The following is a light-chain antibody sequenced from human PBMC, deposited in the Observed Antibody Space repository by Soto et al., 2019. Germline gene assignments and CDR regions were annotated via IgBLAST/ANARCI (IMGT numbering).Light chain of an antibody. CDR2: GAS. CDR1: QSVSSN. Sequence: EIVMTQSPATLSVSPGARATLSCRASQSVSSNLAWYQQKPGQAPRLLIYGASTRATGIPARFSGSGSGTEFTLTISRLQSEDFAVYYCQQYNNWPRGTFGQGTKLEIK. J-gene: IGKJ2*01. CDR3: QQYNNWPRGT. V-gene: IGKV3-15*01.